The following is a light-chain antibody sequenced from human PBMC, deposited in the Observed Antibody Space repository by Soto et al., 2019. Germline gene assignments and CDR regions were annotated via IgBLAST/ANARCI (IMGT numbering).Light chain of an antibody. CDR3: CSYAGRYIYV. J-gene: IGLJ1*01. Sequence: QSALTQPRSVSGSPGQSVTISCTGTNTDIGTYNYVSWYQQHPGKAPKLMIYDVNKRPSAVPDRFSGSKSGNTASLTISGLQGEDEADYYCCSYAGRYIYVFGTGTKVTVL. CDR1: NTDIGTYNY. V-gene: IGLV2-11*01. CDR2: DVN.